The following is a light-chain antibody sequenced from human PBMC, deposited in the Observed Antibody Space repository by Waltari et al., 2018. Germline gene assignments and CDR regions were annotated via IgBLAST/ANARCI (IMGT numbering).Light chain of an antibody. CDR3: QQYKDYPYT. Sequence: DIRMTQSPSTLSASVGDRVTITCRASDNIGNWLAWYQHRAGKAPNLRISRATVLESGVPSRFSGSGSGTDFTLSITSLQPGDFASFYCQQYKDYPYTFGQGTKLEI. J-gene: IGKJ2*01. CDR1: DNIGNW. V-gene: IGKV1-5*03. CDR2: RAT.